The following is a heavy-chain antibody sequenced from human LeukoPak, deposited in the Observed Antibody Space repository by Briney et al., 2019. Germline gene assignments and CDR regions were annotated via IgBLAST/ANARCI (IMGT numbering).Heavy chain of an antibody. CDR1: GGTFSSYA. Sequence: GASVTVSFKASGGTFSSYAISWVRQAPGQGNEWMGGIIPIFGTANYAQKYQGRVTITADESTSTAYMELSSLRSEDTAVYYCAYLPDIVVVPAAMGKLIYAFDIWGQGTMVTVSS. D-gene: IGHD2-2*01. J-gene: IGHJ3*02. CDR2: IIPIFGTA. CDR3: AYLPDIVVVPAAMGKLIYAFDI. V-gene: IGHV1-69*01.